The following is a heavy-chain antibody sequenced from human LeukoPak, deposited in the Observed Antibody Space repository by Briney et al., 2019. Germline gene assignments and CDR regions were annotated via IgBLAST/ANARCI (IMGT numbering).Heavy chain of an antibody. CDR3: ARALPSSWYFFDY. CDR1: GFTFSSFA. D-gene: IGHD6-13*01. V-gene: IGHV3-48*04. CDR2: ISSSSSTI. Sequence: GGSLRLSCAASGFTFSSFATNWVRQAPGKGLEWVSYISSSSSTIHYADSVKGRFTISRDNAKNSLYLQMNSLRAEDTAVYYCARALPSSWYFFDYWGQGTLVTVSS. J-gene: IGHJ4*02.